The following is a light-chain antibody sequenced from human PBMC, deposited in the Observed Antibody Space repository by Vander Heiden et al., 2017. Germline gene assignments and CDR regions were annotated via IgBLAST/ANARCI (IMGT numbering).Light chain of an antibody. CDR2: DAS. CDR3: QQYPRFT. Sequence: DIQMTQSPSSLSASVGDRVTITCQASQDISNYLNWYQQKPGKAPKLLIYDASNLETGVPSRFSGSGSGTDFTFTISSLQPEDIATYYCQQYPRFTFGRGTKVDIK. J-gene: IGKJ3*01. CDR1: QDISNY. V-gene: IGKV1-33*01.